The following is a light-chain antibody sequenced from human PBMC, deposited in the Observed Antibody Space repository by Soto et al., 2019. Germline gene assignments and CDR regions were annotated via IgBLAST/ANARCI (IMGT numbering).Light chain of an antibody. CDR1: SSDVGGYDY. V-gene: IGLV2-14*01. CDR2: EVS. J-gene: IGLJ1*01. CDR3: SSYSISTAYL. Sequence: QSALTQPASVSGSPGQSITISCTGTSSDVGGYDYVSWYQLHPGKASKLMIFEVSNRPSGVSYRFSGSKSGNTASLTISGLQAEDEADYFCSSYSISTAYLFGTGTKVTVL.